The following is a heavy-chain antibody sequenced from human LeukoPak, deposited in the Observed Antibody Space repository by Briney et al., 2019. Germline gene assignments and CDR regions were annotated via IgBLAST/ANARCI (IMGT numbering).Heavy chain of an antibody. CDR2: IYYSGST. J-gene: IGHJ5*02. CDR1: GGSISSGGYY. CDR3: ARDGWFGELFWFDP. D-gene: IGHD3-10*01. Sequence: QTTQTLSLTCTVSGGSISSGGYYWSWIRQPPGKGLEWIWYIYYSGSTYYNPSLKSRVTISVDTSKNQFSLKLSSVTAADTAVYYCARDGWFGELFWFDPWGQGTLVTVSS. V-gene: IGHV4-30-4*01.